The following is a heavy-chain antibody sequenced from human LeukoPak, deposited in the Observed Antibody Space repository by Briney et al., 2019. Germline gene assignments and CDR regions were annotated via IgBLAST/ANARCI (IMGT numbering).Heavy chain of an antibody. CDR3: ARHLSGTTMAHYFDF. D-gene: IGHD5-18*01. CDR2: VYFSGTT. CDR1: DDSINSGRNY. Sequence: SETLSLTCTVSDDSINSGRNYWGWIRQSTGKGLEWIASVYFSGTTQYNPSLMSRAFISVDSSKNQVSLRLDSVTAADSAVYYCARHLSGTTMAHYFDFWGQGTLVTVSS. J-gene: IGHJ4*02. V-gene: IGHV4-39*01.